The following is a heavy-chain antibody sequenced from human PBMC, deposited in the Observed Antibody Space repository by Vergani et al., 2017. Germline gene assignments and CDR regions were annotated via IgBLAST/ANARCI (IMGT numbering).Heavy chain of an antibody. Sequence: QVQLQESGPGLVKPSETLSLTCTVSGGSISSYYWSWIRQPPGKGLEWIGDIYYSGSTNYNPSLKSRVTISVDTSKNQFSLKLSSVTAADTAVYYCARGPAVPAARWFDPWGQGTLVTVSS. CDR2: IYYSGST. CDR3: ARGPAVPAARWFDP. CDR1: GGSISSYY. V-gene: IGHV4-59*01. D-gene: IGHD2-2*01. J-gene: IGHJ5*02.